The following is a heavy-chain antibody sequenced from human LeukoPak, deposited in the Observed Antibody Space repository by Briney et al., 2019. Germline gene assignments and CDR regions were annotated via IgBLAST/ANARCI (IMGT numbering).Heavy chain of an antibody. D-gene: IGHD5-18*01. CDR2: ISGRGDYT. Sequence: LGGSLRLSCAASGFTFTNYAMNWVRQAPGKGLHWVSTISGRGDYTYYADSVKGRFTISRDNSENTLCLQMNSLRAEDTAVYYCAKGYTYGSDWGQGTLVTVSS. V-gene: IGHV3-23*01. CDR1: GFTFTNYA. CDR3: AKGYTYGSD. J-gene: IGHJ4*02.